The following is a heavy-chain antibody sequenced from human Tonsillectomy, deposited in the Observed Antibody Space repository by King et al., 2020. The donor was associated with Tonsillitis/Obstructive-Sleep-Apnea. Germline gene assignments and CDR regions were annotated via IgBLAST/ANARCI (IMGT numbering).Heavy chain of an antibody. Sequence: VQLVQSGGGVVQPGRSLRLSCAASRFTFSSYAMHWVRQVPGKGLEWVAVISYYGGNKYYDDSVEGRFTISRDNSKNTLYLQMNSLRAEDTGVYYCAREDGYCSGGSCYSKAFDIWGQGTMVTVSS. CDR3: AREDGYCSGGSCYSKAFDI. V-gene: IGHV3-30*01. CDR1: RFTFSSYA. CDR2: ISYYGGNK. D-gene: IGHD2-15*01. J-gene: IGHJ3*02.